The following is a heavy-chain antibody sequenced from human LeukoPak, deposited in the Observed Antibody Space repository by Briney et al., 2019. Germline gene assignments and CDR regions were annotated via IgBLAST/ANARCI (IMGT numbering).Heavy chain of an antibody. J-gene: IGHJ4*02. Sequence: PSETLSLTCTVSGGSISSSSYYWGWIRQPPGKGLEWIGSIYYSGSTYYNPSLKSRVTISVDTSKNQFSLKLSSVTAADTVVYYCAIRRVVVPAAINYWGQGTLVTVSS. CDR2: IYYSGST. CDR3: AIRRVVVPAAINY. V-gene: IGHV4-39*07. CDR1: GGSISSSSYY. D-gene: IGHD2-2*02.